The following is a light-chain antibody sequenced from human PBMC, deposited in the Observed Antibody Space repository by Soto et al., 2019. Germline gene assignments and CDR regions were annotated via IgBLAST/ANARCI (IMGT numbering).Light chain of an antibody. Sequence: EIVLTQSPGTLSLSPGERATLSCRASQSVSSRYLAWYQQKPGQAPRLLIYGTSSRATGIPARFSGSGSGTDFTLTISSLEPEDFAVYYCQQYGRTFGQGTKVDIK. CDR1: QSVSSRY. J-gene: IGKJ1*01. CDR2: GTS. CDR3: QQYGRT. V-gene: IGKV3-20*01.